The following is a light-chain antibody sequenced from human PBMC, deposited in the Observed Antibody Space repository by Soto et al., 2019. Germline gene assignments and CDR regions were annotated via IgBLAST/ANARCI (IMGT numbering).Light chain of an antibody. CDR3: QQYGRSPPYT. V-gene: IGKV3-20*01. J-gene: IGKJ3*01. CDR1: QSVNSNY. Sequence: EIVLTQSPGTLSLSPGERATLSCRASQSVNSNYLAWYQQRPCQAPRLLIYGASSRATGIPTRFSGSGSGTDFTLTISRLEPEDFAVYYCQQYGRSPPYTFGPGTKVDIK. CDR2: GAS.